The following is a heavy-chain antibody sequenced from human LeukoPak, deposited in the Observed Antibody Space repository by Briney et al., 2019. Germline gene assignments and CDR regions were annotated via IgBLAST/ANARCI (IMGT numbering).Heavy chain of an antibody. J-gene: IGHJ4*02. CDR2: ISAYNCNT. CDR1: GYTFTSYG. CDR3: ARDKASIAVAGLFDY. Sequence: ASVKVSCKASGYTFTSYGISWVRQAPGQGLEWMGWISAYNCNTDYAQKLQGRVTMTTDTSTSTAYMELRSLRSDDTAVYYCARDKASIAVAGLFDYWGQGTLVTVSS. D-gene: IGHD6-19*01. V-gene: IGHV1-18*01.